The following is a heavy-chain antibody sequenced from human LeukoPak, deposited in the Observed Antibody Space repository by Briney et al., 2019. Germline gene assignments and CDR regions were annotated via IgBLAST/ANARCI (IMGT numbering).Heavy chain of an antibody. J-gene: IGHJ6*03. CDR3: ARQAIYYYYYMDV. CDR1: GYTLTDYY. V-gene: IGHV1-2*02. D-gene: IGHD2-21*01. CDR2: ITPSSGGT. Sequence: GASVKVSCKASGYTLTDYYIHWVRQAPGQGLEWMGWITPSSGGTIYAQKFQGRVTMTRDMSISTAYMELSRLRSDDTAVYYCARQAIYYYYYMDVWGKGTTVTISS.